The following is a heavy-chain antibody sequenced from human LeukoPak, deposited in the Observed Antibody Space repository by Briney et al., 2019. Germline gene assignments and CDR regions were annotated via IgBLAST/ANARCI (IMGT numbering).Heavy chain of an antibody. J-gene: IGHJ4*02. CDR1: GYTFTSYY. CDR3: ANGRLGIGWFVY. Sequence: ASVKVSCKASGYTFTSYYMHWVRQAPGQGLEWMGIINPSGGSTSYAQKFQGRVTMTRDTSTSTAYMELSSLRSEDTAVYYCANGRLGIGWFVYWGQGTLVTVSS. D-gene: IGHD6-19*01. V-gene: IGHV1-46*01. CDR2: INPSGGST.